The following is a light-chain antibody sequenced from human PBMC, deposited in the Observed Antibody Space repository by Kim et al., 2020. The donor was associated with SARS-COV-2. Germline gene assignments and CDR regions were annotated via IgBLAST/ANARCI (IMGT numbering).Light chain of an antibody. CDR2: DNN. CDR1: SSNIVKNY. Sequence: QKVTISCSASSSNIVKNYVSWYQQLPGAAPKLLIYDNNKRPSGIPDRFSGSKSGTSATLGITGLQTGDEADYYCGTWDSSLSAVVFGGGTQLTVL. CDR3: GTWDSSLSAVV. V-gene: IGLV1-51*01. J-gene: IGLJ2*01.